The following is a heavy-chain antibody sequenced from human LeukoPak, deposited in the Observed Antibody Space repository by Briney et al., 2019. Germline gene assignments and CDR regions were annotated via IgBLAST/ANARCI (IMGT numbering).Heavy chain of an antibody. CDR3: DP. Sequence: SETLSLTCTVSGGSISSYYWSWIRQPPGKGLEWIGYIYCSGSTNYNPSLKSRVTISVDTSKTDTAVYYCASVYGSGSYNWFDPWGQGTLVTVSS. CDR2: IYCSGST. D-gene: IGHD3-10*01. V-gene: IGHV4-59*01. CDR1: GGSISSYY. J-gene: IGHJ5*02.